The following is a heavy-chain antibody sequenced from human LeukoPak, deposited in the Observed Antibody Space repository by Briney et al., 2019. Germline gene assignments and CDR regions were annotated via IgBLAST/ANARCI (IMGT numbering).Heavy chain of an antibody. CDR2: IKEDGSEK. CDR3: ARDPGYSAFDV. Sequence: PGWSLRLSCAASGFTFSSYWMSWVRQAPGKGPEFVANIKEDGSEKSYVDSVKGRFTISRDNAKKSVSLQMSSLRAEDTAVYYCARDPGYSAFDVWGQGAMVIVSS. D-gene: IGHD5-18*01. CDR1: GFTFSSYW. J-gene: IGHJ3*01. V-gene: IGHV3-7*01.